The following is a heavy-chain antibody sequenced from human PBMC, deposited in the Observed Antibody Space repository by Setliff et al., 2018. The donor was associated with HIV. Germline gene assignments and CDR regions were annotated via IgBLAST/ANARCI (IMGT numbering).Heavy chain of an antibody. V-gene: IGHV3-21*06. Sequence: PGGSLRLSCAASGFTFSNSWMAWVRQAPGKGLEWVSSVSSDGRYIYYADSVRGRFTISRDDAKSSLYLQMYSLRAEDTAIYYCARDRASSAYYSHFDYWGQGNMVTRLL. CDR1: GFTFSNSW. CDR3: ARDRASSAYYSHFDY. CDR2: VSSDGRYI. D-gene: IGHD3-22*01. J-gene: IGHJ4*02.